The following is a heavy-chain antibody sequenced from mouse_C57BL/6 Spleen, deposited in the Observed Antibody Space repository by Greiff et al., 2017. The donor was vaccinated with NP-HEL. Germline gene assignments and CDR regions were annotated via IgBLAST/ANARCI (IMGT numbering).Heavy chain of an antibody. CDR2: ISSGSSTI. CDR3: ARTYDYDGDYYAMDY. D-gene: IGHD2-4*01. J-gene: IGHJ4*01. CDR1: GFTFSDYG. V-gene: IGHV5-17*01. Sequence: EVKLQESGGGLVKPGGSLKLSCAASGFTFSDYGMHWVRQAPEKGLEWVAYISSGSSTIYYADTVKGRFTISRDNAKNTLFLQMTSLRSEDTAMYYCARTYDYDGDYYAMDYWGQGTSVTVSS.